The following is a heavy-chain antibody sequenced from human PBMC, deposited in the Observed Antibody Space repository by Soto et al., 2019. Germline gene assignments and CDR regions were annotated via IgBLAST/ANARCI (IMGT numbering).Heavy chain of an antibody. CDR3: ATMGTPVTGLYYFDY. V-gene: IGHV4-30-4*01. Sequence: QVQLQESGPGLVKPSQTLSLTCTVSGGSISSGNYYWSWIRQPPGKGLEWIGFISYSGTTHYSASLSSRVSISVDTYKNQFSLDLSSVTAADTAVYYCATMGTPVTGLYYFDYWGQGTLVTVSS. CDR2: ISYSGTT. CDR1: GGSISSGNYY. J-gene: IGHJ4*02. D-gene: IGHD4-17*01.